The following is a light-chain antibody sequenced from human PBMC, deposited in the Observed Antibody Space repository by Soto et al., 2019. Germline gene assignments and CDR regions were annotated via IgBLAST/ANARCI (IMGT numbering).Light chain of an antibody. CDR2: KAA. Sequence: DIQMTQSPSTLSASVGDSVTITCRAIQSISSWLAWYQQKPGKAPKLLIYKAASLESELPSRFSGSGSGTEFTLPISSLQPDDFATYYCQQYNSYPAFGQGTKVEIK. J-gene: IGKJ1*01. CDR1: QSISSW. V-gene: IGKV1-5*03. CDR3: QQYNSYPA.